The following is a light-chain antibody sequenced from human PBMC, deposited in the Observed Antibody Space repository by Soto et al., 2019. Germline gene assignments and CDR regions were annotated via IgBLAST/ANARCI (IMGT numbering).Light chain of an antibody. CDR1: EGLVHRDGNTY. J-gene: IGKJ2*01. CDR2: KIS. V-gene: IGKV2-24*01. CDR3: MQSTHVPHT. Sequence: DVVVTQTPLSLPVTLGQPASISCRCSEGLVHRDGNTYLNWLQQRPGQSLRLLIYKISDRFSGVPDRFSGSGAGTNYTQTISSVDAVCVGLYFCMQSTHVPHTFGQGTKLEIK.